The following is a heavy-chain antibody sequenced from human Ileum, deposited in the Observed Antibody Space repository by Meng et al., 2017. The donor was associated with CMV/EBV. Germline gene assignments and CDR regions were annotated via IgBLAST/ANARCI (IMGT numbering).Heavy chain of an antibody. CDR3: ARESELLRFDH. J-gene: IGHJ4*02. Sequence: IKRRQSGPGLVKPPQTLSFTWDISGDSVTTNNVAWNWIRQSPLRGLEWLGRTAYRSKWDYEYSVSVESRITISPDTSKNQFSLHLRSVTPEDTAIYYCARESELLRFDHWGQGTLVTVSS. CDR2: TAYRSKWDY. V-gene: IGHV6-1*01. CDR1: GDSVTTNNVA. D-gene: IGHD6-6*01.